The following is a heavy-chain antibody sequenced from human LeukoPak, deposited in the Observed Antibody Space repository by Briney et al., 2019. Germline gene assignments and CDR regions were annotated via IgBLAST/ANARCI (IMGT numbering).Heavy chain of an antibody. Sequence: PSETLSLTCTVSGGSISSYYWSWIRQPPGKGLEWIGYVYYSGSTNYNPSFKSRVTISVDTSKKQFSLKLSSVTAADTAVYYCAREVAYSSGWYRFFDSWGQGTLVTVSS. D-gene: IGHD6-19*01. CDR3: AREVAYSSGWYRFFDS. CDR2: VYYSGST. V-gene: IGHV4-59*12. J-gene: IGHJ4*02. CDR1: GGSISSYY.